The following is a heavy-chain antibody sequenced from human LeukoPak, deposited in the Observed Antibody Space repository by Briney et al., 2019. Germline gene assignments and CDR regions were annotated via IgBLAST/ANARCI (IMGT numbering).Heavy chain of an antibody. Sequence: PGGSLRLSCAASGFTFSSYAMSWVRQAPGKGLEWVSAISGSGGSTYYADSVKGRFTISRDNSKNTLYLQMNSLRAEDTAVYYCAKGAGYDFWSGYYRRQPDAFDIWGQGTMVTVSS. CDR1: GFTFSSYA. CDR2: ISGSGGST. J-gene: IGHJ3*02. D-gene: IGHD3-3*01. CDR3: AKGAGYDFWSGYYRRQPDAFDI. V-gene: IGHV3-23*01.